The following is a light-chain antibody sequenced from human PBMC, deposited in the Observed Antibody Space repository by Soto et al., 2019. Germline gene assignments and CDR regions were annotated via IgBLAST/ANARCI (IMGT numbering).Light chain of an antibody. J-gene: IGKJ1*01. Sequence: EVVMKQSLVTVSVTPRESATLSCRASQGVRNNLAWYQQRPGQAPRLLIYGASTRAAGIPARFSGSGSETEFTLTIRSLQSEDFAVYYCHQDNQWPLRTFGEG. V-gene: IGKV3-15*01. CDR1: QGVRNN. CDR2: GAS. CDR3: HQDNQWPLRT.